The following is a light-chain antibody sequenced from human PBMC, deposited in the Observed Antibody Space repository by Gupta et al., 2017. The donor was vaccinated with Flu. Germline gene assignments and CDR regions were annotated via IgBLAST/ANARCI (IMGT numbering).Light chain of an antibody. CDR3: QQYGSNQIT. V-gene: IGKV3-20*01. Sequence: RASKSVGSNYLAWYQQKPGQPPRLLMYHASTRATGVPDRIIGGGSGTNFTLTISRLEPEDLAVYYCQQYGSNQITFGQGTRVEIK. J-gene: IGKJ5*01. CDR2: HAS. CDR1: KSVGSNY.